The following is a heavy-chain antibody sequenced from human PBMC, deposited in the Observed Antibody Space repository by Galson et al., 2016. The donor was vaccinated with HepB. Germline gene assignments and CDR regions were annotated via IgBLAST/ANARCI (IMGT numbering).Heavy chain of an antibody. Sequence: SLRLSCAASGFTFRSYSVTWVRQAPGKGLEWVSFISSTSSYIYYADSVKGRFTISRDNAKNSLYLQMNSLRAEDTAVYYCAKDREWLRYTSDGIDVWGQGTTVTVSS. CDR2: ISSTSSYI. V-gene: IGHV3-21*01. CDR1: GFTFRSYS. D-gene: IGHD5-12*01. CDR3: AKDREWLRYTSDGIDV. J-gene: IGHJ3*01.